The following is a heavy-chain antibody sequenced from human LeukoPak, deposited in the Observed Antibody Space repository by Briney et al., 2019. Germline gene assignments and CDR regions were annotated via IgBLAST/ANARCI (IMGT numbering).Heavy chain of an antibody. V-gene: IGHV3-23*01. Sequence: PGGSLRLSCAASGFTFSSYAMSWVRQAPGKGLEWVSAISGSGGSTYYADSVKGRFTISRDNSKNTLYLQMNSLRAEDTAVYYCAKPLISYGYPYYFDYWGQGTLVTVSS. J-gene: IGHJ4*02. CDR3: AKPLISYGYPYYFDY. CDR1: GFTFSSYA. CDR2: ISGSGGST. D-gene: IGHD5-18*01.